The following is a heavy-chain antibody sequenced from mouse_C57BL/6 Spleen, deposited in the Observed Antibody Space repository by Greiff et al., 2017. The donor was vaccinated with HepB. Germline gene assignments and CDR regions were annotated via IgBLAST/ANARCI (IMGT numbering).Heavy chain of an antibody. CDR1: GYTFTNYW. CDR3: ARLDGSSPYYFDD. J-gene: IGHJ2*01. D-gene: IGHD1-1*01. Sequence: QVQLKQSGAELVRPGTSVKMSCKASGYTFTNYWIGWAKQRPGHGLEWIGDIYPGGGYTNYNEKFKGKATLTADKSSSTAYMQFSSLTSEDSAIYYCARLDGSSPYYFDDWGQGTTLTVAS. V-gene: IGHV1-63*01. CDR2: IYPGGGYT.